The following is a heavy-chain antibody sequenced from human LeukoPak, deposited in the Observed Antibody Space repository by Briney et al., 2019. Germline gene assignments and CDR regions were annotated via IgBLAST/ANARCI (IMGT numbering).Heavy chain of an antibody. D-gene: IGHD2/OR15-2a*01. V-gene: IGHV1-69*13. CDR3: AREFYRSGYYYYGMDV. CDR2: IIPIFSTT. J-gene: IGHJ6*02. Sequence: SVKVSCKASGGTVSNYAISWVRQAPGQGLEWMGGIIPIFSTTNYAQKFQGRVTITADESTSTAYMELSSLRSEDTAVYYCAREFYRSGYYYYGMDVWGQGTTVTVSS. CDR1: GGTVSNYA.